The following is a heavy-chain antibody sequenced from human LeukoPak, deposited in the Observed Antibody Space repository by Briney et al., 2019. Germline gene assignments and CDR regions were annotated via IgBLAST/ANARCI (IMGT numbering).Heavy chain of an antibody. CDR2: IDQGGSEK. Sequence: GGSLRLSCAASGFTFSSYWMTWVRQAPGKGLEWVANIDQGGSEKQYVDAVKGRFTISRDNAKNSLYLQMNSLRAEDTAVYYCARDSWSYYDFWSGYPNAFDIWGQGTMVTVSS. CDR3: ARDSWSYYDFWSGYPNAFDI. D-gene: IGHD3-3*01. J-gene: IGHJ3*02. CDR1: GFTFSSYW. V-gene: IGHV3-7*01.